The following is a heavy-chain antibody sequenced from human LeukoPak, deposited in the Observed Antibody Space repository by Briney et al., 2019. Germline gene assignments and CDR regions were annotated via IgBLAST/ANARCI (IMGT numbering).Heavy chain of an antibody. V-gene: IGHV3-21*01. D-gene: IGHD4-23*01. CDR1: GFTFSSYI. Sequence: GGSLRLSCAACGFTFSSYIMNWGRQAPGKGLEWVSSISSSSSYIYYADSVKGRFTISRDNAKNSLYLQMNSLRAEDTAVYYCASLADYGGNRGWGQGTLITGSS. CDR3: ASLADYGGNRG. CDR2: ISSSSSYI. J-gene: IGHJ4*02.